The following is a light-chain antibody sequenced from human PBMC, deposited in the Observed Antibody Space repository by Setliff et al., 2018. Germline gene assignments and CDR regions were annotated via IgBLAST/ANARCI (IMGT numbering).Light chain of an antibody. CDR1: QAITTA. CDR2: DAS. J-gene: IGKJ4*01. Sequence: AIQLTQSPSSLFASIGDRVTISCRTSQAITTALGWYQQKAGKPPKLLISDASSLESGVPSRFSGSGSGTQFTLTISSLQPEDFATYYCQQFDEYPLTFGGGTKVDIK. V-gene: IGKV1D-13*01. CDR3: QQFDEYPLT.